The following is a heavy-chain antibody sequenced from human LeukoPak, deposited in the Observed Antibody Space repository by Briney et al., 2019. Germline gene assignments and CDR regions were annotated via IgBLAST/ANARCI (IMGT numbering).Heavy chain of an antibody. J-gene: IGHJ4*02. CDR3: ARDRLDGYAFDY. D-gene: IGHD5-24*01. V-gene: IGHV3-74*01. CDR1: RFTFSSYW. CDR2: INSDGSST. Sequence: GGSLRLSCAASRFTFSSYWMHWVRQAPAKGLVWVSRINSDGSSTSYADSVKGRFTISRDNAKNTLYLQMNSLRAEDTAVYYCARDRLDGYAFDYWGQGTLVTVSS.